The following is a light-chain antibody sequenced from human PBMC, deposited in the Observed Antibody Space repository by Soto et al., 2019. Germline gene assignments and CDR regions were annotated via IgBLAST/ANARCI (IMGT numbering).Light chain of an antibody. V-gene: IGKV3D-15*01. CDR2: GAS. CDR3: QQYNNWPLT. CDR1: QSVSSN. J-gene: IGKJ4*01. Sequence: EIVMTQSPATLSVSPGERATLSCRASQSVSSNLAWLQQKPGQAPRLLIYGASTRATGIPARFSGSGSGTEFTLTISSLQSEDFAVYYCQQYNNWPLTFGGGTKVEIK.